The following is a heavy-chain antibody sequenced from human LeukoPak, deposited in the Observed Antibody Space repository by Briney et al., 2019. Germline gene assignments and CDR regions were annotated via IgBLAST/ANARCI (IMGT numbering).Heavy chain of an antibody. CDR1: GGTFSSYA. J-gene: IGHJ3*02. Sequence: ASVKVSCKASGGTFSSYAISWVRQAPGQGLEWMGWISAYNGNTNYAQKLQGRVTMTTDTSTSTAYMELRSLRSDDTAVYYCARDEGCSSTSCYLAFDIWSQGTMVTVSS. V-gene: IGHV1-18*01. CDR2: ISAYNGNT. CDR3: ARDEGCSSTSCYLAFDI. D-gene: IGHD2-2*01.